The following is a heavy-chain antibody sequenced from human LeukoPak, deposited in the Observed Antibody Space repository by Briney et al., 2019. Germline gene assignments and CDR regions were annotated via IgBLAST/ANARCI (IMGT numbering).Heavy chain of an antibody. D-gene: IGHD6-6*01. CDR1: GDSISSSSYY. Sequence: SETLSLTCFVSGDSISSSSYYWGWIRQPPGKGLEWIGSIFYSGTTYYNPSLKSRVTISIDTSKNHFSLKLSSVTAADTAIYYCARDFSSSSTVYYYYYMDVWGKGTTVTVSS. V-gene: IGHV4-39*07. J-gene: IGHJ6*03. CDR3: ARDFSSSSTVYYYYYMDV. CDR2: IFYSGTT.